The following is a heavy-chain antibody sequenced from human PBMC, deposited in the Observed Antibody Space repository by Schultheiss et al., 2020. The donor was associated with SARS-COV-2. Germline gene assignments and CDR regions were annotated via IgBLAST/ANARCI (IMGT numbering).Heavy chain of an antibody. Sequence: SQTLSLTCAVYGGSFSGYYWSWIRQPPGKGLEWIGYIYYSGSTNYNPSLKSRVTISVDTSKNQLSLKLSSVTAADTAVYYCARDLGGYCSGGSCSDAFDIWGQGTMVTVSS. CDR2: IYYSGST. D-gene: IGHD2-15*01. J-gene: IGHJ3*02. CDR3: ARDLGGYCSGGSCSDAFDI. CDR1: GGSFSGYY. V-gene: IGHV4-59*01.